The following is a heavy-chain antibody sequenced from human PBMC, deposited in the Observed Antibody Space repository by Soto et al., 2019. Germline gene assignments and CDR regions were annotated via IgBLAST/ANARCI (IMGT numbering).Heavy chain of an antibody. CDR1: GGSISSGGYS. D-gene: IGHD2-21*01. Sequence: QLQLQESGSRLVKPSQTLSLTCAVSGGSISSGGYSWSWIRQPPGKGLEWIGYIYHSGNIYYNPSLKSRVTISVDRSKNQFSLKLSSVTAADTAVYYCARIPSPWGQGTLVTVSS. CDR2: IYHSGNI. V-gene: IGHV4-30-2*01. CDR3: ARIPSP. J-gene: IGHJ5*02.